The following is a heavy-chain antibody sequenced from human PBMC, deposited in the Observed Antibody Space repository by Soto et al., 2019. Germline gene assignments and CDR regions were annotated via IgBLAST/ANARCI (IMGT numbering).Heavy chain of an antibody. CDR2: INHSGST. CDR1: GGSFSGYY. Sequence: QVQLQQWGAGLLKPSETLSLTCAVYGGSFSGYYWSWIRQPPGKGLEWIGEINHSGSTNYNPSLKSRVTISXXTXKSXFSLKLSSVTAADTAVYYCARGPTVTTFRLGWFDPWGQGTLVTVSS. V-gene: IGHV4-34*01. D-gene: IGHD4-17*01. J-gene: IGHJ5*02. CDR3: ARGPTVTTFRLGWFDP.